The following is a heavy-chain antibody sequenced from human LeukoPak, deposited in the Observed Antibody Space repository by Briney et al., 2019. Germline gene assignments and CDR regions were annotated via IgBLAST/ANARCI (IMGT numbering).Heavy chain of an antibody. CDR1: VYTFTSYG. CDR3: AQPMDHCWYYGMDV. Sequence: ASVKVSCKSSVYTFTSYGISWVRQAPGQGLEWMGWISAYNGNTNYAQKLQGRVTMTTDTSTSTAYMELRSLRSDDTALYYCAQPMDHCWYYGMDVWGQGTTVTVSS. D-gene: IGHD2-21*02. CDR2: ISAYNGNT. J-gene: IGHJ6*02. V-gene: IGHV1-18*01.